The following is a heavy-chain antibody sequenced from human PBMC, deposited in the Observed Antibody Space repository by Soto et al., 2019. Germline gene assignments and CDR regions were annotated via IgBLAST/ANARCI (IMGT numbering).Heavy chain of an antibody. J-gene: IGHJ4*02. CDR3: AHKGSGVYIIDY. Sequence: QITLKESGPTLVKPTQTLTLTCTFSGFSLSTSGVDVGWIRQPQGKALEWLAVIYWDESKHYSPSLKSRLTITKDTSKNQVVLTMTIMDPVDTATYYRAHKGSGVYIIDYWGQGTLVTVSS. D-gene: IGHD4-17*01. CDR2: IYWDESK. CDR1: GFSLSTSGVD. V-gene: IGHV2-5*02.